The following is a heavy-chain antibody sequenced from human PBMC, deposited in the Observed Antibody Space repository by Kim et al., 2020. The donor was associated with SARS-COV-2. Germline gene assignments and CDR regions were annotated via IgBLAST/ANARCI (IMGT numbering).Heavy chain of an antibody. D-gene: IGHD1-26*01. CDR3: ARGPPAWGLVGAPAGDS. CDR2: IASDSDSK. CDR1: GFTFKNYD. V-gene: IGHV3-48*03. J-gene: IGHJ4*02. Sequence: GGSLRLSCVTSGFTFKNYDMNWVRQAPGKGLEWLSYIASDSDSKYYADSVKGRFSISRNNAQNSLYLRMNRLRPEDTAVYYCARGPPAWGLVGAPAGDSWGQGTLVSVS.